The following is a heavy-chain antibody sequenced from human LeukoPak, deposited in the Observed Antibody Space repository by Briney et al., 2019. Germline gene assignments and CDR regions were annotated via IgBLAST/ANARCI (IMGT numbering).Heavy chain of an antibody. CDR2: ISAYNGNT. Sequence: SVQVSCTASGYTFTSYGISWVRQAPGQGLEWMGWISAYNGNTNYAQKLQGRVTMTTDTSTSTAYMALRRLRSDDTAVYYCARGPNKLSSGWYDYWGQGTLVTVSS. D-gene: IGHD6-19*01. CDR1: GYTFTSYG. CDR3: ARGPNKLSSGWYDY. J-gene: IGHJ4*02. V-gene: IGHV1-18*01.